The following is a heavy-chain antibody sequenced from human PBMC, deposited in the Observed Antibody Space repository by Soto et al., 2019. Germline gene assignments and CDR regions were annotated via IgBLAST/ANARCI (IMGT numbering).Heavy chain of an antibody. CDR2: IYYSGST. Sequence: QLQLQESGPGLVKPSETLSLTCTVSGGSISSSSYYWGWIRQPPGKGLEWIGSIYYSGSTYYNPSLKSRVTISVDTSKNQFSLKLSSVTAADTAVYYCARHPPQTYDSSGLDAFDIWGQGTMVTVSS. D-gene: IGHD3-22*01. CDR1: GGSISSSSYY. V-gene: IGHV4-39*01. J-gene: IGHJ3*02. CDR3: ARHPPQTYDSSGLDAFDI.